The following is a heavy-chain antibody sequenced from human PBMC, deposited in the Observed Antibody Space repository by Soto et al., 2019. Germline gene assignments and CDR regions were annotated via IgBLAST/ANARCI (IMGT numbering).Heavy chain of an antibody. V-gene: IGHV1-18*04. Sequence: ASVKVSCKASGYTFTSYGISWVRQAPGQGLEWMGWISAYNGNTNYAQKLQGRVTMTTDTSTSTAYMELRSLRSDDTAVYYCAXSYSRFLEWLDPLQAWDWGQGTLVTVSS. CDR2: ISAYNGNT. J-gene: IGHJ4*02. D-gene: IGHD3-3*01. CDR1: GYTFTSYG. CDR3: AXSYSRFLEWLDPLQAWD.